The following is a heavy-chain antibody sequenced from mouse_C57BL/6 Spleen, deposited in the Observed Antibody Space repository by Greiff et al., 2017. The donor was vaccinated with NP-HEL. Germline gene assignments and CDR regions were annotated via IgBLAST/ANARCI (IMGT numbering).Heavy chain of an antibody. Sequence: EVKLVESGGGLVKPGGSLKLSCAASGFTFSDYGMHWVRQAPEKGLEWVAYISSGSSTIYYADTVKGRFTISRDNAKNTLFLQMTSLRSEDTAMYYCARPLNWAFPNYFDYWGQGTTLTVSS. CDR2: ISSGSSTI. V-gene: IGHV5-17*01. CDR1: GFTFSDYG. CDR3: ARPLNWAFPNYFDY. J-gene: IGHJ2*01. D-gene: IGHD4-1*01.